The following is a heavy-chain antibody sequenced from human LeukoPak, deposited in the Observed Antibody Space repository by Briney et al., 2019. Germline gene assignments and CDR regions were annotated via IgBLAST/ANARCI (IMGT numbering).Heavy chain of an antibody. D-gene: IGHD5-24*01. V-gene: IGHV4-59*01. J-gene: IGHJ4*02. CDR2: VDDSGNT. CDR3: ARDRFATTTWDSTFDY. Sequence: PSETLSLTCTVSGGPMRIYNWNWIRQPPGKGLEWIAYVDDSGNTDHNPSFGSRVTMTIDTSKNLFSLILTSVTAADTAVYYCARDRFATTTWDSTFDYWGQGILVTVSS. CDR1: GGPMRIYN.